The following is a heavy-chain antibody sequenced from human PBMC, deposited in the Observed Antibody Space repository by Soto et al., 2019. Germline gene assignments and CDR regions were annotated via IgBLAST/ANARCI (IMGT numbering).Heavy chain of an antibody. V-gene: IGHV3-21*01. J-gene: IGHJ4*02. D-gene: IGHD5-18*01. CDR3: ARDGIGRGYLKYFDY. CDR2: ISSSSSYI. Sequence: EVQLVESGGGLVKPGGSLRLSCAASGFTFSSYSMNWVRQAPGKGLEWVSSISSSSSYIYYADSVKGRFTISRDNAKNSLYLQMNSLRAEDTAVYYCARDGIGRGYLKYFDYWGQGTLVTVSS. CDR1: GFTFSSYS.